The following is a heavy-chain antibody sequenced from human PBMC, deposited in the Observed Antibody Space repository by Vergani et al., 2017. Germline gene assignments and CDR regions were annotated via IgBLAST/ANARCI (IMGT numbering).Heavy chain of an antibody. V-gene: IGHV3-11*01. CDR1: GFTLSDYY. CDR2: ISSSGITI. J-gene: IGHJ3*02. D-gene: IGHD7-27*01. Sequence: QVQLVEPGGGLVKPGGSLRFPCAPFGFTLSDYYMSWFRQAPVKGLGWVSYISSSGITIYYADPVKGRFTISRDNAKNSLYLQMNSLRAEDTAVYYCARVGTEPYDAFDIWGQGTMVTVSS. CDR3: ARVGTEPYDAFDI.